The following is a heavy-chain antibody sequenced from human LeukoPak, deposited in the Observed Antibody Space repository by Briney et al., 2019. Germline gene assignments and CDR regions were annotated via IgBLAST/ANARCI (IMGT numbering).Heavy chain of an antibody. D-gene: IGHD3-16*01. J-gene: IGHJ3*02. CDR3: AKGLRELWGDAFDM. CDR1: GFNFSRYG. V-gene: IGHV3-23*01. Sequence: GGPLRLSCAASGFNFSRYGMMGVRQPPGKGLEGVPGIRGRGSNTDYVGSVKGRFAVSRDNSKNTLYLQMNSLRAEDTAVYYCAKGLRELWGDAFDMWGQGTMVTVS. CDR2: IRGRGSNT.